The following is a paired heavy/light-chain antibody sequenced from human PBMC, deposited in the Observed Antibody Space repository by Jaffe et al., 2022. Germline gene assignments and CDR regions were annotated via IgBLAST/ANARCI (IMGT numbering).Light chain of an antibody. CDR3: QQYYHWYT. J-gene: IGKJ2*01. CDR2: GAS. V-gene: IGKV3-15*01. Sequence: EIVVTQSPATLSLSPGEGATLSCRASQSINTKLAWYQQKPGQGPRLLIYGASTRATGIPARFSGSGSGTEFTLTISGLQSEDFAVYYCQQYYHWYTFGQGTKLEIK. CDR1: QSINTK.
Heavy chain of an antibody. CDR2: ISRTGEYT. CDR1: GFTFSSYG. J-gene: IGHJ3*01. Sequence: EVQLVESGGHLVQPGGSLRLSCAASGFTFSSYGVHWVRQAPGKGLEYVSSISRTGEYTYYANSVRGRFTISRDNSKNTLYLQMEWVRSEDMAVYYCAKERGEADAFDVWGQGTMVSVSA. CDR3: AKERGEADAFDV. V-gene: IGHV3-64*01.